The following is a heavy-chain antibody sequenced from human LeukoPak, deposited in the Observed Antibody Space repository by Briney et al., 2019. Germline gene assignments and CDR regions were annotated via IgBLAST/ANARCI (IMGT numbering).Heavy chain of an antibody. CDR3: ARGLGMVFDY. Sequence: SETLSLTCAVYGGSLSGYYWSWIRQPPGKGLEWIGEINHSGSTNYNPSLKSRVTISVDTSKNQFSLKLSSVTAADTAVYYCARGLGMVFDYWGQGTLVTVSS. CDR2: INHSGST. V-gene: IGHV4-34*01. CDR1: GGSLSGYY. J-gene: IGHJ4*02. D-gene: IGHD7-27*01.